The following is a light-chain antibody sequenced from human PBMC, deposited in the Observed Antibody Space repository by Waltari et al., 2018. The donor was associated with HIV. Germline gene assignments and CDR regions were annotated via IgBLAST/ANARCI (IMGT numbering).Light chain of an antibody. CDR3: QSYDSSLTGSV. V-gene: IGLV1-40*01. CDR1: SSNIGAGYD. J-gene: IGLJ2*01. CDR2: GNT. Sequence: QSVLTQPPSVSGAPGQRVTISCTGSSSNIGAGYDVHWYHQLPGTAPKLLIYGNTSRPSGVPDRFSGSKSGTSPSLAITGLQAEDEADYYCQSYDSSLTGSVFGGGTKLTVL.